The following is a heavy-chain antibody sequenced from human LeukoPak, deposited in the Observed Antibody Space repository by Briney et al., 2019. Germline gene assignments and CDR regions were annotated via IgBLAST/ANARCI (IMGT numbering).Heavy chain of an antibody. V-gene: IGHV3-66*01. CDR1: GFTVSSNC. D-gene: IGHD1-26*01. CDR2: IYASGSS. J-gene: IGHJ5*02. CDR3: AREVGS. Sequence: GGSLRLSCAASGFTVSSNCISWVRQAPGTGLKWVSVIYASGSSYYADSVKGRFSVSRDNSKNTVYLQMNTLRVEDTAVYYCAREVGSWGQGTLVTVSS.